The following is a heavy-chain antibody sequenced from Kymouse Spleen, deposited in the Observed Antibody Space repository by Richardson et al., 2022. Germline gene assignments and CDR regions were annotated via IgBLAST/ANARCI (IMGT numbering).Heavy chain of an antibody. CDR2: IWYDGSNK. V-gene: IGHV3-33*01. CDR1: GFTFSSYG. D-gene: IGHD3-10*01. J-gene: IGHJ6*02. Sequence: QVQLVESGGGVVQPGRSLRLSCAASGFTFSSYGMHWVRQAPGKGLEWVAVIWYDGSNKYYADSVKGRFTISRDNSKNTLYLQMNSLRAEDTAVYYCARDRGFGELNYYYYGMDVWGQGTTVTVSS. CDR3: ARDRGFGELNYYYYGMDV.